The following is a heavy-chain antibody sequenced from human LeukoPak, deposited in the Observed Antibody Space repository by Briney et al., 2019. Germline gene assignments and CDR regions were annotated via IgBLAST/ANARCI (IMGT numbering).Heavy chain of an antibody. V-gene: IGHV4-39*01. Sequence: SETLSLTCTVSGGSISSSSYYWGWIRQPPGKGLEWIGSIYYSGNTYYNPSLKSRVTISVDTSKNQFSLKPSSVTAADTAVYYCARHPMTTVTLFDYWGQGTLVTVSS. CDR3: ARHPMTTVTLFDY. CDR1: GGSISSSSYY. J-gene: IGHJ4*02. CDR2: IYYSGNT. D-gene: IGHD4-17*01.